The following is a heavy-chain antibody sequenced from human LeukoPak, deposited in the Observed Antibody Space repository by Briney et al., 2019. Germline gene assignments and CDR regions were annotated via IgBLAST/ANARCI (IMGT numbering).Heavy chain of an antibody. Sequence: ASVKLSCRASGDTFTSYGISWGRQAPGQRLEWMGWISAYNGNTNYAQKLQGRVTITTETSTSTAYMELRSPRSDDTAVYYCARDFWVTRYYGSGSYSNYWGQGTLVTVSS. CDR3: ARDFWVTRYYGSGSYSNY. CDR2: ISAYNGNT. V-gene: IGHV1-18*01. J-gene: IGHJ4*02. D-gene: IGHD3-10*01. CDR1: GDTFTSYG.